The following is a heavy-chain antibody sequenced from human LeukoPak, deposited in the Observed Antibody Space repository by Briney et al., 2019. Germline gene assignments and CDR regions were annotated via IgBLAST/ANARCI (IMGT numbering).Heavy chain of an antibody. J-gene: IGHJ4*02. CDR3: AREEGNAGYCDY. CDR2: IYYSGST. V-gene: IGHV4-31*03. D-gene: IGHD3-9*01. Sequence: SQTLSLTCTVSGGSISSGGYYWSWIRQHPGKGLEWIGYIYYSGSTYYNPSLKSRVTISVDTSKNQFSLKLSSVTAADTAVYYCAREEGNAGYCDYWGQGTLVTVSS. CDR1: GGSISSGGYY.